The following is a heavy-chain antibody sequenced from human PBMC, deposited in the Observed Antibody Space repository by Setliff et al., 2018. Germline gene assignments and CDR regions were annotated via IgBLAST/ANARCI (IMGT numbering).Heavy chain of an antibody. D-gene: IGHD5-12*01. CDR3: ARGGDGYNNGMDV. V-gene: IGHV3-7*01. CDR1: GFTFSSYA. J-gene: IGHJ6*02. Sequence: GGSLRLSCAASGFTFSSYAMSWVRQAPGKGLEWVANIHQDGSERHYVDSVKGRFTISRENAKNTLYLQLSNLRAEDTAVYYCARGGDGYNNGMDVWGQGTMVTVSS. CDR2: IHQDGSER.